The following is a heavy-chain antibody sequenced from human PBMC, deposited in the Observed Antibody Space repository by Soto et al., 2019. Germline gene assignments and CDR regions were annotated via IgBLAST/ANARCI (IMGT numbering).Heavy chain of an antibody. V-gene: IGHV3-21*01. D-gene: IGHD1-7*01. CDR2: ISSSSSYI. Sequence: GGSLRLSCAASGFTFSSYSMNWVRQAPGKGLEWVSSISSSSSYIYYADSVKGRFTISRDNAKNAVYLQIDSLRAEDTAVYYCARSLPGTYGAFDLWGQGTMATVSS. J-gene: IGHJ3*01. CDR1: GFTFSSYS. CDR3: ARSLPGTYGAFDL.